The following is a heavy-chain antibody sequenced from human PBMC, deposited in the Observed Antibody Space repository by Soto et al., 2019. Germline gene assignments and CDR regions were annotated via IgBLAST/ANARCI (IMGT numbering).Heavy chain of an antibody. CDR2: IKGDGSEK. CDR1: TFTFSAYW. V-gene: IGHV3-7*01. Sequence: EVQLVESGGGLVQPGGSLRLSCAASTFTFSAYWMTWVRQAPGKGLEWVANIKGDGSEKYYVDSVKGRFTISRDNAKDSLYLQMNSLRAEDTAVYYCVRSYHHYDFWGGGSRGGYFYGMDVWGQGTTVTVSS. J-gene: IGHJ6*02. CDR3: VRSYHHYDFWGGGSRGGYFYGMDV. D-gene: IGHD3-3*01.